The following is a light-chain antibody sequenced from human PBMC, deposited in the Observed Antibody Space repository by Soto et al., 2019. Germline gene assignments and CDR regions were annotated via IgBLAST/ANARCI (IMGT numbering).Light chain of an antibody. J-gene: IGKJ4*01. Sequence: DIQMTQSPSSLSASFGDRVTMTCRASQGIGIYLAWFQQRPGNTPKLLIYAASTLQSGVPSRFSGSGSGTDFTLTISCLQPEDVATYYCQKYNSAPLTFGGGTRVEIK. CDR1: QGIGIY. CDR2: AAS. CDR3: QKYNSAPLT. V-gene: IGKV1-27*01.